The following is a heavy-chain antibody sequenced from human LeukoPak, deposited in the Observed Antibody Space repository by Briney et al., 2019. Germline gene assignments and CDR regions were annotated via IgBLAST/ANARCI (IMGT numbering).Heavy chain of an antibody. D-gene: IGHD2-15*01. Sequence: GGSLRLSCAASGFTFSTYWIFWVRQAPGKGLEWVANINQDGSAKYYVDSVKGRFTISRDNTKNSLYLQMNSLGVEDTAVYYCANKGVAESYWGQGTLVTVSS. CDR1: GFTFSTYW. V-gene: IGHV3-7*02. CDR2: INQDGSAK. J-gene: IGHJ1*01. CDR3: ANKGVAESY.